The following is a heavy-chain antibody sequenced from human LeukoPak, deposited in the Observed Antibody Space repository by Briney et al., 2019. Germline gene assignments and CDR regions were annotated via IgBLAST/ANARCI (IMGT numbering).Heavy chain of an antibody. J-gene: IGHJ4*02. CDR1: GFPFRSYA. V-gene: IGHV3-23*01. CDR3: ARGRAPTTAGTPHFDY. CDR2: ISAGSGST. D-gene: IGHD6-13*01. Sequence: GGSLRLSCAASGFPFRSYAMTWVRQAPGKGLEWVSAISAGSGSTYYADSVKGRFTISRDNSKNTLYLQMNGLRAEDTAVYYCARGRAPTTAGTPHFDYWGQGTLVTVSS.